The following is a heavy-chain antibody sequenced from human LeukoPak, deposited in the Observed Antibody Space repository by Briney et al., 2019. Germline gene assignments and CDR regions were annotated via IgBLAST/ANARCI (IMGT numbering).Heavy chain of an antibody. CDR2: ISANGGST. CDR1: GFTFSTYA. Sequence: GGSLRLSCAASGFTFSTYAMRWVRQAPGKGLEWVSTISANGGSTYYADSVKGRFTISRDNSKDTLCLQMNSLRAEDTGVYYCARKPGAADYYFDCWGQGTLVTVSS. V-gene: IGHV3-23*01. CDR3: ARKPGAADYYFDC. J-gene: IGHJ4*02. D-gene: IGHD2-8*02.